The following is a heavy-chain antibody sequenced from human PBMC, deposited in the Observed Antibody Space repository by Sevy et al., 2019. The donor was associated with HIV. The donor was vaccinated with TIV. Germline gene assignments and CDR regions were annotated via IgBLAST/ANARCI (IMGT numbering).Heavy chain of an antibody. D-gene: IGHD3-22*01. V-gene: IGHV3-7*03. Sequence: GGSLRLSCAASGFSFSSYWMHWVRQAPGKGLEWVSNINQDESEKYYAASVKGRFTISRDNAKNVEYLQMKSLGPEDTYSYYGARGNSGSFDYWGQGTLVTVSS. CDR1: GFSFSSYW. J-gene: IGHJ4*02. CDR2: INQDESEK. CDR3: ARGNSGSFDY.